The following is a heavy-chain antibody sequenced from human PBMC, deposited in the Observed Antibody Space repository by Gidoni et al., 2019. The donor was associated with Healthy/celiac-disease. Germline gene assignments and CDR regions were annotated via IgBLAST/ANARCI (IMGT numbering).Heavy chain of an antibody. Sequence: EVQLVESGGGVVRPGGSLRLSCAASGLPFDDYGMSWVPHAPGKGLEWVSGINWNGGSTGYADSVKGRFTISRDNAKNSLYLQMSSLRAEDTALYHCARSRVGYCSSTSCPEPDYYYYGMDVWGQGTTVTVSS. V-gene: IGHV3-20*01. J-gene: IGHJ6*02. D-gene: IGHD2-2*01. CDR3: ARSRVGYCSSTSCPEPDYYYYGMDV. CDR1: GLPFDDYG. CDR2: INWNGGST.